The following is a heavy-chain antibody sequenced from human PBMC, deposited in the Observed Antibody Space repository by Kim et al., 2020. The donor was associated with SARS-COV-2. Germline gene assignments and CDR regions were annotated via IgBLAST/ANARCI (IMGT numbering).Heavy chain of an antibody. CDR2: ISYDGSNK. CDR3: ARDRTTVTTKMDY. CDR1: GFTFSSYA. D-gene: IGHD4-17*01. Sequence: GGSLRLSCAASGFTFSSYAMHWVRQAPGKGLEWVAVISYDGSNKNYADSVKGRFTISSDNSKNTLYLQMNSLRAEDTAVYYCARDRTTVTTKMDYWGQGTLVTVSS. V-gene: IGHV3-30*04. J-gene: IGHJ4*02.